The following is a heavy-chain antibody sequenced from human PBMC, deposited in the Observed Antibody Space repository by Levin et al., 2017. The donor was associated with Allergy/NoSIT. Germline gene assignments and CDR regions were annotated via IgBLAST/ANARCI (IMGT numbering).Heavy chain of an antibody. Sequence: ASVKVSCKASGYTFTSYGISWVRQAPGQGLEWMGWISAYNGNTNYAQKLQGRVTMTTDTSTSTAYMELRSLRSDDTAVYYCARGPHRPWYYYDSSGYYSDYWGQGTLVTVSS. CDR3: ARGPHRPWYYYDSSGYYSDY. J-gene: IGHJ4*02. V-gene: IGHV1-18*01. CDR1: GYTFTSYG. D-gene: IGHD3-22*01. CDR2: ISAYNGNT.